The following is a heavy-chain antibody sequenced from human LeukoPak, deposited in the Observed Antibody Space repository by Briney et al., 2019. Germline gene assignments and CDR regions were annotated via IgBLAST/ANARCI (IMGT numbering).Heavy chain of an antibody. D-gene: IGHD3-3*01. Sequence: SQTLSLTCALSGDSVSSNSAAWNWIRQSPSRGLEWLGRTYYRSKWYNDYAVSVKSRITINPDTSKNQFSLELNSVTPEDTAVYYCAREGNYDFWSGYYSSFYYYYGMDVWGQGTTVTVSS. CDR2: TYYRSKWYN. V-gene: IGHV6-1*01. CDR3: AREGNYDFWSGYYSSFYYYYGMDV. CDR1: GDSVSSNSAA. J-gene: IGHJ6*02.